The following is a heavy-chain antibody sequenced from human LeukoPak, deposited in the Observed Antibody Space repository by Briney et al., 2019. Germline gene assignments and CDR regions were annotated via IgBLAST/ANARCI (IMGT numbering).Heavy chain of an antibody. CDR1: GGSISSYY. D-gene: IGHD6-19*01. CDR2: IYYSGST. CDR3: AGSPLNDAFDI. V-gene: IGHV4-59*01. J-gene: IGHJ3*02. Sequence: PSETLSLTCTVSGGSISSYYWSWIRQPPGKGLEWIGYIYYSGSTNYNPSLTSRVTISVDTSKNQFSLKLSSVTAADTAVYYCAGSPLNDAFDIWGQGTMVTVSS.